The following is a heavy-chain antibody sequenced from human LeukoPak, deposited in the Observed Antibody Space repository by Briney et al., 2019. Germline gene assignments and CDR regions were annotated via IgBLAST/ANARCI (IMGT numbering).Heavy chain of an antibody. CDR1: GFTFSSYS. D-gene: IGHD1-1*01. J-gene: IGHJ3*02. CDR2: ISSSSSYI. V-gene: IGHV3-21*01. CDR3: ARDLNEYDAFDI. Sequence: PGGSLRLSCAASGFTFSSYSMNWVRQAPGKGLEWVSSISSSSSYIYYADSVKGRFTISRDNAKNSLYLQMNSLRAEDTAVYNCARDLNEYDAFDIWGQGTMVTVS.